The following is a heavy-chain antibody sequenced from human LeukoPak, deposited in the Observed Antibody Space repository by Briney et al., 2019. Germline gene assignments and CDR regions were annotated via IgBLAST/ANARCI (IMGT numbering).Heavy chain of an antibody. CDR3: ARDRRQQLAQYLFDI. V-gene: IGHV1-69*04. Sequence: SVKVSCKASGGTFSSYAISWVRQAPGQGLEWMGRIIPILGIANYAQKFQGRVTITADKSTSTAYMELSSLRSEDTAVYYCARDRRQQLAQYLFDIWGQGTMVTVSS. CDR1: GGTFSSYA. D-gene: IGHD6-13*01. J-gene: IGHJ3*02. CDR2: IIPILGIA.